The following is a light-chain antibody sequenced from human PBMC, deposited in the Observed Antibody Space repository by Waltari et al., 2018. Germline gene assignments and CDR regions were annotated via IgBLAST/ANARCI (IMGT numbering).Light chain of an antibody. CDR1: HSLLQSNGYNY. V-gene: IGKV2-28*01. J-gene: IGKJ4*01. CDR2: LRS. Sequence: IVLTQSPLTLAVPPGEPASISCRSSHSLLQSNGYNYLDWYLQKPGQSPRLLIYLRSNRAAGVPDRFSGSGSGTDFTLKISRVEAEDVGVYYCMQALQTPLTFGGGTKVEIK. CDR3: MQALQTPLT.